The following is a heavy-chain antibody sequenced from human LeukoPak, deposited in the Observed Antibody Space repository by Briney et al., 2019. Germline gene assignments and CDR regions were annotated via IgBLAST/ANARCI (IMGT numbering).Heavy chain of an antibody. D-gene: IGHD6-19*01. Sequence: ASVKVSCKASGYTFTGQDMHWVRQAPGQGLEWMGWINPNTGDTNYAQKFQCRVSMTRETTISTAYMELSRLTSDDTAVYYCASYPRYSSSPPFDYWGQGTLVTVSS. V-gene: IGHV1-2*02. CDR1: GYTFTGQD. CDR3: ASYPRYSSSPPFDY. CDR2: INPNTGDT. J-gene: IGHJ4*02.